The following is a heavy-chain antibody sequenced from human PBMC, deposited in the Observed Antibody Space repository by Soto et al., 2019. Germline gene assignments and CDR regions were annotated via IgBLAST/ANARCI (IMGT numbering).Heavy chain of an antibody. V-gene: IGHV1-69*01. CDR3: AGDLGGYECFDY. J-gene: IGHJ4*02. CDR2: IIAIFGTG. Sequence: QVQLVQSGAEVKKPGSSVKVSCTASGGTFNTSAVTWVRQAPGQGLEWMGGIIAIFGTGNYAQKFQGRVTITADESTSTGYMELSSPRSEDTAGYYCAGDLGGYECFDYWGQGTWVTVSS. CDR1: GGTFNTSA. D-gene: IGHD5-12*01.